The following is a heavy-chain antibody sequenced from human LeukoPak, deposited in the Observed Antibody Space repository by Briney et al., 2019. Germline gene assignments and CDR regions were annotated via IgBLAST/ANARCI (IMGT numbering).Heavy chain of an antibody. D-gene: IGHD3-10*01. CDR2: FDPEDGET. V-gene: IGHV1-24*01. CDR1: GYTLTELS. Sequence: ASVKVSCKVSGYTLTELSMHWVRQAPGIGLEWMGGFDPEDGETIYAQKFQGRVTMTEDTSTDTAYMELSSLRSEDTAVYNCATGEGTVDYWGQRTLVTVSS. J-gene: IGHJ4*02. CDR3: ATGEGTVDY.